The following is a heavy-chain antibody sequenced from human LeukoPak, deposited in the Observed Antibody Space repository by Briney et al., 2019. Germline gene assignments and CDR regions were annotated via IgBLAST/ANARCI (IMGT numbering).Heavy chain of an antibody. J-gene: IGHJ4*02. CDR1: GFTFSTYF. V-gene: IGHV3-74*01. D-gene: IGHD4-17*01. Sequence: GGSLRLSCAASGFTFSTYFMHWVRQAPGKGLVWVSRINSDGSTTSHADSVKGRFTISRDNAKNTLYLQMDSLRAEDTAVYFCARGVHYGSDYWGQGTLVTVSS. CDR2: INSDGSTT. CDR3: ARGVHYGSDY.